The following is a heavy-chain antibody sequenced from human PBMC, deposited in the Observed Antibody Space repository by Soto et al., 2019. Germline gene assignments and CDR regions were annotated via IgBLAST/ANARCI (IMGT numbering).Heavy chain of an antibody. J-gene: IGHJ4*02. V-gene: IGHV1-58*02. Sequence: ASVKVSCRASGFTFINSAIQGLRHPRGLRLKVMVWTVVGSGHINYAQKFQERLSITSNISTRTAYMELSSLTLEDTAVYYCAAVQGEEATFHFWGPGTLVTVSS. CDR2: TVVGSGHI. CDR3: AAVQGEEATFHF. CDR1: GFTFINSA. D-gene: IGHD1-26*01.